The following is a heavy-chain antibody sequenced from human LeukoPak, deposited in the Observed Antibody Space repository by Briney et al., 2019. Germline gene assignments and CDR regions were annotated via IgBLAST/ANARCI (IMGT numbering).Heavy chain of an antibody. CDR2: ISGRGGST. J-gene: IGHJ4*02. D-gene: IGHD6-19*01. Sequence: GGSLRLSCAASGFTFSNYWMTWVRQAPGKGLEWVSAISGRGGSTYYADSVKGRFTISRDNSKNTLYLQMNSLRAEDTAVYYCAKDRGSGWPQFDYWGQGTLVTVSS. V-gene: IGHV3-23*01. CDR1: GFTFSNYW. CDR3: AKDRGSGWPQFDY.